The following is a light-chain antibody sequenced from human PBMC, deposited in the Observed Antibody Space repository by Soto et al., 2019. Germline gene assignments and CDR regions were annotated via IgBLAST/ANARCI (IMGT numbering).Light chain of an antibody. Sequence: QSALTQPPSASGSPGQSVTISCTGTSGDVGAYKYVSWYQQHPGKAPKLMIYEVSQRPSGVPDRFSGSKSGNTASLSLSGLQAEDEADYYCCSYAGSNNVFGTGTKLTVL. V-gene: IGLV2-8*01. J-gene: IGLJ1*01. CDR1: SGDVGAYKY. CDR2: EVS. CDR3: CSYAGSNNV.